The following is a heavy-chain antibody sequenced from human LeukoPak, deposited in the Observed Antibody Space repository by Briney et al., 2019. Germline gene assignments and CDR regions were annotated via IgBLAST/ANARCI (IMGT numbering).Heavy chain of an antibody. CDR1: GGSISNFY. D-gene: IGHD5-18*01. CDR3: ARAGYSYGTGYYFDY. J-gene: IGHJ4*02. V-gene: IGHV4-59*08. Sequence: NSSETLSLTCTVSGGSISNFYWSWIRQPPGKGLEWIGYIYYTGSTNYNPSLKSRVTISLDTSKNQFSLKLSSVTAADTAVYYCARAGYSYGTGYYFDYWGQGTLVTVSS. CDR2: IYYTGST.